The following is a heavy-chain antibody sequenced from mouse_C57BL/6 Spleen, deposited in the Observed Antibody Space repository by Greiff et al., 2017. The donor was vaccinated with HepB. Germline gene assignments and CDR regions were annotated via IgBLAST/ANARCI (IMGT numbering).Heavy chain of an antibody. D-gene: IGHD2-14*01. V-gene: IGHV1-59*01. Sequence: QVQLQQPGAELVRPGTSVKLSCKASGYTFTSYWMHWVKQRPGQGLEWIGVIDPSDSYTNYNQKFKGKATLTVETSSSTAYMQLSSLTSEDSAVYYCARDRWFAYWGQGTLVTVSA. J-gene: IGHJ3*01. CDR1: GYTFTSYW. CDR2: IDPSDSYT. CDR3: ARDRWFAY.